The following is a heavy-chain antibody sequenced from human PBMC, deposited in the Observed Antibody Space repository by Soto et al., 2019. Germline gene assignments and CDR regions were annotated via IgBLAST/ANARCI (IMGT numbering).Heavy chain of an antibody. J-gene: IGHJ6*02. CDR3: AKPVSRIAVAGLFMDV. Sequence: QVQLVESGGGVVQPGRSLRLSCAASGFTFSSYGMHWVRQAPGKGLEWVAVISYDGSNKYYADSVKGRFTISRDNSKXTLYLQMNSLRAEDTAVYYCAKPVSRIAVAGLFMDVWGQGTTVTVSS. D-gene: IGHD6-19*01. CDR2: ISYDGSNK. CDR1: GFTFSSYG. V-gene: IGHV3-30*18.